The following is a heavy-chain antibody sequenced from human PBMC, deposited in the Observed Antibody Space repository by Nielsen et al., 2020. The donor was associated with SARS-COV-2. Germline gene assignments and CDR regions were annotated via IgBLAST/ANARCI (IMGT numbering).Heavy chain of an antibody. CDR3: AGTLTIFGVAPTLDY. V-gene: IGHV4-34*01. CDR1: GGSFSGHY. D-gene: IGHD3-3*01. J-gene: IGHJ4*02. Sequence: GSLRLSCAVYGGSFSGHYWSWIRQTPGKGLEWIGEITHAGTTNYNPSLQSRVTISLDTSKKQFSLRLSSRTAADTAVYYCAGTLTIFGVAPTLDYWGQGTLVTVSS. CDR2: ITHAGTT.